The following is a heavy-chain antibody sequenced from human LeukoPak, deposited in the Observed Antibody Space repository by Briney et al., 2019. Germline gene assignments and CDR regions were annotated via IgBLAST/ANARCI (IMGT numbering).Heavy chain of an antibody. Sequence: ASVKVSCKASGYTFTGYDINWVRQATGQGLEWMGWMNPNSGNTGYAQKFQGRVTMTRNTSISTAYMELSSLRSEDTAVYYCARARGVYGDPNFDYWGQGTLVTVSS. V-gene: IGHV1-8*01. J-gene: IGHJ4*02. CDR2: MNPNSGNT. D-gene: IGHD4-17*01. CDR1: GYTFTGYD. CDR3: ARARGVYGDPNFDY.